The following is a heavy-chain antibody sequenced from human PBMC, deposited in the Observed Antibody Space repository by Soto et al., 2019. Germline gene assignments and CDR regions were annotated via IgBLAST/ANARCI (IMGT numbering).Heavy chain of an antibody. CDR1: GFTINSNY. CDR2: IYTGGNT. J-gene: IGHJ4*02. CDR3: ARAPLNYDSSGYHCDY. V-gene: IGHV3-66*01. D-gene: IGHD3-22*01. Sequence: GGSLRLSCTASGFTINSNYMNWVRQAPGKGLDWVSTIYTGGNTYYADSVKGRFTISKDNSKNTLYLQLNSLRTEDTAVYYCARAPLNYDSSGYHCDYWGQGTLVTLSS.